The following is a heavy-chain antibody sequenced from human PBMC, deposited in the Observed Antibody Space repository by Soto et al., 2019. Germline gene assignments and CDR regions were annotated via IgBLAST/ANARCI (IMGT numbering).Heavy chain of an antibody. D-gene: IGHD3-3*01. J-gene: IGHJ4*02. Sequence: PGGSLRLSCAASGFTFSSDIMNWVRQAPGKGLEWVSSISSSSSYIYYADSVKGRFTISRDNAKNSLYLQMNSLRAEDTAVYYCARDHVLRRFDYWGQGTLVTVSS. CDR2: ISSSSSYI. V-gene: IGHV3-21*01. CDR1: GFTFSSDI. CDR3: ARDHVLRRFDY.